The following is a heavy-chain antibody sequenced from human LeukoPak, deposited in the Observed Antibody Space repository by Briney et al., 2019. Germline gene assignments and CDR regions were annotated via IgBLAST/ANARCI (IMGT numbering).Heavy chain of an antibody. D-gene: IGHD3-22*01. CDR1: GYTFNKYG. Sequence: GASVKVSCKASGYTFNKYGISWVRQAPGQGLERMGWISAYNGNTNYAQKLQGRVTMTTDTSTSTAYMELRSLRSDDTAVYYCTLGSMISDSGDYWGQGTLVTVSS. CDR3: TLGSMISDSGDY. J-gene: IGHJ4*02. V-gene: IGHV1-18*01. CDR2: ISAYNGNT.